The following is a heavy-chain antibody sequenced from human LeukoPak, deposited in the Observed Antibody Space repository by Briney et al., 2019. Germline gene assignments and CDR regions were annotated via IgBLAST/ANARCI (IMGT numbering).Heavy chain of an antibody. CDR2: INHSGST. J-gene: IGHJ4*02. V-gene: IGHV4-34*01. Sequence: PSETLSLTCAVYGGSFSGYYWSWIRQPPGKGLEWIGEINHSGSTNYNPSLKSRVTISVDTSKNQFSLKLSSVTAVDTAVYYCARSIDSSGYSDYWGQGTLVTVSS. CDR1: GGSFSGYY. CDR3: ARSIDSSGYSDY. D-gene: IGHD3-22*01.